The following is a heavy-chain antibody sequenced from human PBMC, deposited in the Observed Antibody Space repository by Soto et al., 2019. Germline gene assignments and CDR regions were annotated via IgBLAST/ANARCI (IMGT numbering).Heavy chain of an antibody. J-gene: IGHJ4*02. CDR3: AISKWPVAVAY. CDR1: GFTFSSSE. D-gene: IGHD6-19*01. CDR2: ITSGGRNK. Sequence: EVQLVESGGRLVQPGGSLRLSCEASGFTFSSSEMNWVRQAPGKGLEWVSFITSGGRNKYYTDSVKGRFTISRDNAKNSLYLQMNSLRAEDTAVYYCAISKWPVAVAYWGQGTLVTVSS. V-gene: IGHV3-48*03.